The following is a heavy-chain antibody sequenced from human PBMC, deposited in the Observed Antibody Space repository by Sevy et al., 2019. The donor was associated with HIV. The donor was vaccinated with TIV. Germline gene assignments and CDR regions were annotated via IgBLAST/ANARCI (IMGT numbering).Heavy chain of an antibody. V-gene: IGHV3-73*01. CDR2: IRSKANSYAT. J-gene: IGHJ6*03. D-gene: IGHD3-22*01. CDR1: GFTFSGSA. CDR3: IRVDYSSGYYYYYYYMDV. Sequence: GGSLRLSCAASGFTFSGSAMHWVRQASGKGLEWVGRIRSKANSYATAYAASVKGRFTISRDDSKNTAYLQMNSLKTEETAVYYCIRVDYSSGYYYYYYYMDVWGKVTTVTVSS.